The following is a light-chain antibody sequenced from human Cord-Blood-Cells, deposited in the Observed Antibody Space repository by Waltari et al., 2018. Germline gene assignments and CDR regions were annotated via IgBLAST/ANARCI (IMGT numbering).Light chain of an antibody. Sequence: FMLTPPHSVSESPGKTVTSSCTRRSGSVPGNYGQWYQQRPGSSPTTVIYEDNQRPSGVPDRFSGSIDSSSNSASLTISGLKTEDEADYYCQSYDSSNQVFGGGTKLTVL. V-gene: IGLV6-57*01. CDR2: EDN. J-gene: IGLJ2*01. CDR1: SGSVPGNY. CDR3: QSYDSSNQV.